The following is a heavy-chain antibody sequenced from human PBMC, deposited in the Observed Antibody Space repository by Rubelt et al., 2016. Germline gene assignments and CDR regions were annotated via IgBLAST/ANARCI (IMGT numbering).Heavy chain of an antibody. V-gene: IGHV3-23*01. Sequence: ESGGGLVKPGGSLRLSCAASGFTFSSYAMSWVRQAPGKGLEWVSAISGSGGSTYYADSVKGRFTISRDRSKNTLYLQMNSLRAEDTAIYYCAKDRNVGQWLAFMDVWGQGTTVTVSS. CDR3: AKDRNVGQWLAFMDV. CDR2: ISGSGGST. D-gene: IGHD6-19*01. CDR1: GFTFSSYA. J-gene: IGHJ6*02.